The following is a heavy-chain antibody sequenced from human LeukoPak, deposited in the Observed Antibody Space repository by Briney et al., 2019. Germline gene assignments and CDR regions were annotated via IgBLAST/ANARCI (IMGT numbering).Heavy chain of an antibody. CDR3: ARGLWFGKLLGGYYYYIDV. J-gene: IGHJ6*03. CDR1: GDSVSSNSAA. V-gene: IGHV6-1*01. Sequence: SQTLSLTCAISGDSVSSNSAAWNWIRLSPSRGLEWLGRTYYRSKWFNDYAVSVRGRITINPDTSKNQFSLQLNSVTPEDTAVYYCARGLWFGKLLGGYYYYIDVWGKGTTVTVSS. CDR2: TYYRSKWFN. D-gene: IGHD3-10*01.